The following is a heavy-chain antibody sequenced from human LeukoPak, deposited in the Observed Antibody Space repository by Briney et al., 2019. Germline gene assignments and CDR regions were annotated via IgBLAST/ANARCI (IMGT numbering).Heavy chain of an antibody. J-gene: IGHJ5*02. V-gene: IGHV4-59*01. Sequence: SETLSLTCTVSGGSISSYYWNWIRQPPGKGLEWIGYIYHSGYTNYNPSLKSRVTISVDTSKNQFSLKLTSVTAADTAVYFCARGGYYGSGNDFRFDPWGQGTLVTVSS. CDR2: IYHSGYT. CDR3: ARGGYYGSGNDFRFDP. D-gene: IGHD3-10*01. CDR1: GGSISSYY.